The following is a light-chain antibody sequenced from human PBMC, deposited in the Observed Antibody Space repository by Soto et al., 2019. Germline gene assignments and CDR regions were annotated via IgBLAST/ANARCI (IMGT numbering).Light chain of an antibody. J-gene: IGLJ1*01. CDR1: SSDGGGYNY. V-gene: IGLV2-14*01. CDR2: EVS. CDR3: SSYTSRTTYV. Sequence: QSVLTKPASVSGSPGQSITISSTGTSSDGGGYNYVSWYQQPPGKAPKLMIYEVSNRPSGVSFRFSGSKSGNTASLTISGLQAEDEADYYCSSYTSRTTYVFGTGTKVTVL.